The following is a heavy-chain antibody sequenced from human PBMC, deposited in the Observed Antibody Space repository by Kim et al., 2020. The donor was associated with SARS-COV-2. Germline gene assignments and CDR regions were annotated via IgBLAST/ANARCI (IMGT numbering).Heavy chain of an antibody. Sequence: GGSLRLSCEASGFTFSSYEMNWVRQAPGKGLDWVSYISSSGTTTYYADSVKSRFTISRDNPKNSLYLQIDSLRAEDTAVYYCARVRWSSSSDYYYMDVWGKGTTVTVSS. J-gene: IGHJ6*03. CDR1: GFTFSSYE. CDR2: ISSSGTTT. V-gene: IGHV3-48*03. D-gene: IGHD6-6*01. CDR3: ARVRWSSSSDYYYMDV.